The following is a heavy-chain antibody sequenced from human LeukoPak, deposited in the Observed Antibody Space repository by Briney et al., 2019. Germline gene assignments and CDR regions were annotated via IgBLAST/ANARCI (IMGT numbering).Heavy chain of an antibody. CDR2: IYYGGTT. Sequence: PSETLSLTCTVSGGSVGSSDSYWVWLRQPPGKGLEWVGRIYYGGTTHYSPSLKSRLTISAYTSRNQFSLSLASVTAADTAVYFCARRGLVVIPVWGQGTLVTVSS. CDR1: GGSVGSSDSY. CDR3: ARRGLVVIPV. J-gene: IGHJ4*02. D-gene: IGHD2-21*01. V-gene: IGHV4-39*01.